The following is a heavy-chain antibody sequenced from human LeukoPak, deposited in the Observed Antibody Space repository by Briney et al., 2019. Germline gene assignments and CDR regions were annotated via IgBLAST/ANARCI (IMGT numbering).Heavy chain of an antibody. CDR3: AKMPNSNYFDY. CDR1: GFTFSNCA. V-gene: IGHV3-23*01. D-gene: IGHD4-11*01. CDR2: ISDSASST. Sequence: GGSLRLSCAASGFTFSNCAMNWVRQAPGKGLEWVSAISDSASSTYYADSVKGRFTISRDNAKNTLYLQMNSLRAEDTAVYYCAKMPNSNYFDYWGQGTLVTVFS. J-gene: IGHJ4*02.